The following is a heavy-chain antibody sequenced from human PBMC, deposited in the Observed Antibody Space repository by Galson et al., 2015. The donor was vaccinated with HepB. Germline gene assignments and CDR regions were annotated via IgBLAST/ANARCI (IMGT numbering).Heavy chain of an antibody. Sequence: LRLSCAGSGITFSSYAMSWVRQAPGKGLEWVSGISGSSSNTYYADSVKGRFTISRDNSKNTLYLQMNSLRAEDTAVYYCAKVVASGWYTGSDYWGQGTLVTVSS. D-gene: IGHD6-19*01. V-gene: IGHV3-23*01. CDR1: GITFSSYA. CDR2: ISGSSSNT. J-gene: IGHJ4*02. CDR3: AKVVASGWYTGSDY.